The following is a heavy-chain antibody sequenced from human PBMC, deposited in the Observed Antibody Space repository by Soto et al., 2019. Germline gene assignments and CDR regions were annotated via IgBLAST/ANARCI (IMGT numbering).Heavy chain of an antibody. D-gene: IGHD6-19*01. Sequence: SETLSLTCAVYGGSFGGYYWSWIRQPPGKGLEWIGEINHSGSTNYNPSLKSRVTISVDTSKNQFSLKLSSVTAADTAVYYCARGHSVTAVGSWGQGTLVTVSS. CDR1: GGSFGGYY. CDR3: ARGHSVTAVGS. V-gene: IGHV4-34*01. CDR2: INHSGST. J-gene: IGHJ5*02.